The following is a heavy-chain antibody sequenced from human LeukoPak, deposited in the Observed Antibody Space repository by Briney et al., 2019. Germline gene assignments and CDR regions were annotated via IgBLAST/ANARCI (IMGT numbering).Heavy chain of an antibody. Sequence: ASVKVSCKASGYTFGFYGISWVRQAPGQGLEWMGWISAYNGNTNYAQKLQGRVTMTTDTSTSTAYMELRSLRSDDTAVYYCARQVGANVDYYYMDVWGKGTTVTISS. CDR3: ARQVGANVDYYYMDV. D-gene: IGHD1-26*01. V-gene: IGHV1-18*01. CDR2: ISAYNGNT. CDR1: GYTFGFYG. J-gene: IGHJ6*03.